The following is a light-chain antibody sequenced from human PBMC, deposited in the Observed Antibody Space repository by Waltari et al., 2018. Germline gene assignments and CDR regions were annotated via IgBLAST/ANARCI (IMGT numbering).Light chain of an antibody. CDR1: QSIGHY. CDR3: QHFNSYPFI. J-gene: IGKJ2*01. V-gene: IGKV1-5*03. Sequence: DIQMTQSPSTLSASVGDRVTITCRASQSIGHYLACYQQKPGKAPKLLIFMASTLQREVPSRVSGSGSGTEFALTISGLQADDFATYFCQHFNSYPFIFGRGTKLEIK. CDR2: MAS.